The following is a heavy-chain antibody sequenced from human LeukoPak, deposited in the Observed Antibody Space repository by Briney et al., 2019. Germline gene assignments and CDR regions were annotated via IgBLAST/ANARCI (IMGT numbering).Heavy chain of an antibody. Sequence: GGSLRLSCAASGFSFGSHPMNWVRQAPGKGLEWVSGISGSGDYTYYIDSVQGRFTISRDNSKNMLFLQMNSVRAEDTAVYYCARGVMAARLYYFDYWGRGILVTVSS. D-gene: IGHD2-21*01. CDR3: ARGVMAARLYYFDY. CDR1: GFSFGSHP. V-gene: IGHV3-23*01. J-gene: IGHJ4*02. CDR2: ISGSGDYT.